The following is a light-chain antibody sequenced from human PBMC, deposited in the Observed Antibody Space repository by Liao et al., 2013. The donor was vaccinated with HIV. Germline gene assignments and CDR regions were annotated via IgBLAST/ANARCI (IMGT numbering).Light chain of an antibody. CDR2: YDN. CDR3: QVWDSSGDHPRV. CDR1: NIGSNS. V-gene: IGLV3-21*04. J-gene: IGLJ3*02. Sequence: SYELTQPPSVSVAPGKTATITCGGNNIGSNSVHWYQQRPGQAPVLVIYYDNDRPSGIPERFSGSNSGNTATLTISRVEGGDEADYYCQVWDSSGDHPRVFGGGTKLTVL.